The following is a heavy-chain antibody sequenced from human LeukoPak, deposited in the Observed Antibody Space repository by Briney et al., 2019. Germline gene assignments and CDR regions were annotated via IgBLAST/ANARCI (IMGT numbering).Heavy chain of an antibody. CDR3: ARDPYSGSYGNYYYFMDV. V-gene: IGHV3-48*01. Sequence: GGSLRLSCAASGFTFSSYSMNWVRQAPGKGLEWVSYISSSSSTIYYADSVKGRFTTSRDNAKNSLYLQMNSLRAEDTAVYYCARDPYSGSYGNYYYFMDVWGKGTTVTISS. CDR1: GFTFSSYS. J-gene: IGHJ6*03. CDR2: ISSSSSTI. D-gene: IGHD1-26*01.